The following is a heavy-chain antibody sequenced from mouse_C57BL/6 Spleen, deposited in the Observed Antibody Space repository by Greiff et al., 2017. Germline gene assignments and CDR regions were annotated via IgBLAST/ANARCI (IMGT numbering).Heavy chain of an antibody. CDR1: GYTFTSYW. V-gene: IGHV1-69*01. CDR2: IDPSDSYT. Sequence: QVQLQQPGAELVMPGASVKLSCKASGYTFTSYWMHWVKQRPGQGLEWIGEIDPSDSYTNYNQKFKGKSTLTVDKSSSTAYMQLSSLTSEDSAAYYCARLGLGGAMDYWGQGTSVTVSS. CDR3: ARLGLGGAMDY. J-gene: IGHJ4*01.